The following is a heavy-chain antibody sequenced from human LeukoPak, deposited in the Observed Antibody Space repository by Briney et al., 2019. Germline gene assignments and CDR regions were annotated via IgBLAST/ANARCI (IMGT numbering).Heavy chain of an antibody. V-gene: IGHV1-24*01. J-gene: IGHJ4*02. Sequence: GASVKVSCKVSGYTLTELSMHWVRQAPGKGLEWMGGFGPEDGEAIYAQKFQGRVTMTEDTSTDTAYMELSSLRSEDTAVYYCATDKDAAGSFDYWGQGTLVTVSS. CDR3: ATDKDAAGSFDY. CDR2: FGPEDGEA. D-gene: IGHD6-13*01. CDR1: GYTLTELS.